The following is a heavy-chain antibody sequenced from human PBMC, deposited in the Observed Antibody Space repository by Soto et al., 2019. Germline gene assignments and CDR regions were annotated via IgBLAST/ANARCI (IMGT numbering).Heavy chain of an antibody. CDR3: ARALKGWPYSGSGRSYYYGLDV. CDR2: LIPVFGTP. V-gene: IGHV1-69*01. CDR1: GGNFNNYA. D-gene: IGHD3-10*01. Sequence: QVQVVQSGAEMKKPGSSVKVSCKASGGNFNNYAISWVRQAPGQGLEWVGGLIPVFGTPHYAQKFQGRVTISADEPTKTVYVELSGLTSEDTAVYYCARALKGWPYSGSGRSYYYGLDVWGQGTRVTVSS. J-gene: IGHJ6*02.